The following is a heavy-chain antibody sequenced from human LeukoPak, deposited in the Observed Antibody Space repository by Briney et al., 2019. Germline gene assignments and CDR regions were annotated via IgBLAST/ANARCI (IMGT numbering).Heavy chain of an antibody. Sequence: GGSLRLSCAASAFTFSSYSMNWVRQAPGKGLEWVSAISGSGGSTYYADSVKGRFTISRDNSKNTLYLQMNSLRAEDTAVYYCAKDHLRIAAAGTANDYWGQGTLVTVSS. CDR1: AFTFSSYS. D-gene: IGHD6-13*01. CDR3: AKDHLRIAAAGTANDY. V-gene: IGHV3-23*01. CDR2: ISGSGGST. J-gene: IGHJ4*02.